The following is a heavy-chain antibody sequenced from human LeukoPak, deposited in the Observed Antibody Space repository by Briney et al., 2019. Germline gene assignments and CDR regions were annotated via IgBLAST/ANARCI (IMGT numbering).Heavy chain of an antibody. CDR3: PRDLPNYSGKSGYGMDV. CDR1: GGTFSNYA. CDR2: IIPILDIT. V-gene: IGHV1-69*04. Sequence: GASVRVSCKASGGTFSNYAINWVRQAPGQGLEWMGRIIPILDITNYAGKFQGRVTITADKSTSTAWMELSSLRSEDTAVYYCPRDLPNYSGKSGYGMDVWGQGTTVAVSS. D-gene: IGHD1-26*01. J-gene: IGHJ6*02.